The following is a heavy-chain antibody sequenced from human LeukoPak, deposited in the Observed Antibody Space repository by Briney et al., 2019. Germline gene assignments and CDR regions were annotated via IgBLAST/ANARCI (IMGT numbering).Heavy chain of an antibody. CDR3: WGCNWNVMDAYDI. V-gene: IGHV3-30*03. Sequence: GGSLRLSCAASGFTFCSYGMHWVRQAPGKGLEWVAVISYDGSNKYYADYVKGRFTISRDNSKNTLYLQMNSLRAEDTAVYYCWGCNWNVMDAYDIWGQGTMVTVSS. D-gene: IGHD1-1*01. CDR2: ISYDGSNK. J-gene: IGHJ3*02. CDR1: GFTFCSYG.